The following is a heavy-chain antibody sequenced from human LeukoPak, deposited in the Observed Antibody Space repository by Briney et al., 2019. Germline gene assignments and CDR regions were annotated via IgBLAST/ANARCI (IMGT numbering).Heavy chain of an antibody. V-gene: IGHV3-30*18. CDR1: GFTFSSYG. CDR2: ISYDGSNK. J-gene: IGHJ4*02. Sequence: QPGRSLRLSCAASGFTFSSYGMHWVRQAPGKGLEWVAVISYDGSNKYYADSVKGRFTISRDNSKNTLCLQMNSLRAEDTCVYYCAKGSDYPDNWGQGTLVTVSS. CDR3: AKGSDYPDN.